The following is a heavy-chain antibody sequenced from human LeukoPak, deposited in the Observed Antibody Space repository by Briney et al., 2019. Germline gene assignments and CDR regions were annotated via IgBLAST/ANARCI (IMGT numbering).Heavy chain of an antibody. CDR1: GFTFSSYG. CDR2: IRHDGSNK. CDR3: AKDGVWGSYRYGHY. Sequence: GGSLRLSCAASGFTFSSYGMHWVRQAPGKGLEWVAFIRHDGSNKYYADSVKGRFTISRDNSKNTLYLQMNSLRAEDTAVYYCAKDGVWGSYRYGHYWGQGTLVTVSS. V-gene: IGHV3-30*02. D-gene: IGHD3-16*02. J-gene: IGHJ4*02.